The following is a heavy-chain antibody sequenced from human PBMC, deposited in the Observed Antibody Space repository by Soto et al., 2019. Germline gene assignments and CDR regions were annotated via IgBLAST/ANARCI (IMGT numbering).Heavy chain of an antibody. CDR1: GFSFSDFG. Sequence: QMQMVESGGGVVQPGGSLRLSCATSGFSFSDFGMHWVRQAPGKGLEWVAIIWYDGSHKYYADSVKGRFTISRDNSKNTLFLPMTSLGAEDTAMYYCAAGEPHHFRGQGTLVTVSS. J-gene: IGHJ4*02. CDR2: IWYDGSHK. V-gene: IGHV3-33*01. D-gene: IGHD3-10*01. CDR3: AAGEPHHF.